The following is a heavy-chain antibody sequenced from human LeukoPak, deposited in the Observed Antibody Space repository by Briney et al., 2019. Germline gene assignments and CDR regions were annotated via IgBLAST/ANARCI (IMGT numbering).Heavy chain of an antibody. CDR3: ATRFYDYGDYSFDY. CDR1: GFTVSSNY. Sequence: TGGSLRLSCAASGFTVSSNYMSWVRQAPGKGLEWVSVIYSGGSTYYADSVKGRFTISRDNSKNTLYLQMNSLRAEDTAVYYCATRFYDYGDYSFDYWGRGTLVTVSS. CDR2: IYSGGST. D-gene: IGHD4-17*01. V-gene: IGHV3-53*01. J-gene: IGHJ4*02.